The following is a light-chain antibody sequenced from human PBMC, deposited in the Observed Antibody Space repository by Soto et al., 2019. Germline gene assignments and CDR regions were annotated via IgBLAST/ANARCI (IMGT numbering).Light chain of an antibody. CDR1: QSVSRN. Sequence: EVVLTQSPATLSVSPGDRATLSCRASQSVSRNLAWYQQKPDQATRLLIYGASTRATGVPARFSGSGSATEFTLSISSLQSDDVAVYYCPQYGDWPPENFGQGTKL. V-gene: IGKV3-15*01. CDR2: GAS. CDR3: PQYGDWPPEN. J-gene: IGKJ2*01.